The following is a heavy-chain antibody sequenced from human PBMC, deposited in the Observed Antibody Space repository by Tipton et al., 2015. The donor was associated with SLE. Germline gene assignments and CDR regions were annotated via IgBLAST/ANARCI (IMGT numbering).Heavy chain of an antibody. J-gene: IGHJ4*02. CDR2: ISYDGSNK. V-gene: IGHV3-30*04. Sequence: SLRLSCAASGFTFSSYAMHWVRQAPGKGLEWVAVISYDGSNKYYADSVKGRFTISRDNSKNTLYLRMNSLRAEDTAVYYCAKDKLGSPHYFDYWGPGTLVTVTS. D-gene: IGHD1-7*01. CDR3: AKDKLGSPHYFDY. CDR1: GFTFSSYA.